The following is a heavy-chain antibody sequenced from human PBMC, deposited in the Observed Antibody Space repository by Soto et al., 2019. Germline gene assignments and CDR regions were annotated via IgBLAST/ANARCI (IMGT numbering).Heavy chain of an antibody. D-gene: IGHD3-3*01. CDR2: IIPIFGTA. J-gene: IGHJ2*01. CDR3: ARVPRFLGATRGWYFDL. V-gene: IGHV1-69*01. Sequence: QVQLVQSGAEVKKPGSSVKVSCKASGGTFSSYAISWVRQAPGQGLEWMGGIIPIFGTANYAQKFQGRVTITADESTSTAYMELSSLRSEDTAVYYCARVPRFLGATRGWYFDLWGRGTLVTVSS. CDR1: GGTFSSYA.